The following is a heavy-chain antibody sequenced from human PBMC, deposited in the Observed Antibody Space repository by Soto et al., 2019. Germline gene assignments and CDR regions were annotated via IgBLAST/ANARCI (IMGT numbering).Heavy chain of an antibody. J-gene: IGHJ4*02. CDR1: GFSLSTSGRC. D-gene: IGHD5-12*01. V-gene: IGHV2-70*01. CDR2: IDWDDDK. CDR3: ARARGDGYNHGVADY. Sequence: SGPTLVNPTQTLTLTCTFSGFSLSTSGRCVSWIRQPPGKALEWPALIDWDDDKYYSTSLKTRLTISKDTSKNQVVLTMTNMDPVDTATYSCARARGDGYNHGVADYWGQGTLVTASX.